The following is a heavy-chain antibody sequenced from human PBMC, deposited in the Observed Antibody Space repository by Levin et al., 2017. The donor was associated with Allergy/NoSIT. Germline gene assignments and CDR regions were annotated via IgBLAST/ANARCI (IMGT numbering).Heavy chain of an antibody. CDR3: AREKGSSWSPNYYYYYGMDV. D-gene: IGHD6-13*01. V-gene: IGHV1-2*02. Sequence: GESLKISCKASGYTFTGYYMHWVRQAPGQGLEWMGWINPNSGGTNYAQKFQGRVTMTRDTSISTAYMELSRLRSDDTAVYYCAREKGSSWSPNYYYYYGMDVWGQGTTVTVSS. CDR1: GYTFTGYY. J-gene: IGHJ6*02. CDR2: INPNSGGT.